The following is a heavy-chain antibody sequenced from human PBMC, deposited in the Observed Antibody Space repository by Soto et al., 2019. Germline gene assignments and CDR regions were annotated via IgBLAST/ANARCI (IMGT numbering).Heavy chain of an antibody. Sequence: PSETLSLTCTFSGGSFSSISNYYCSWIRQPPGRGLEWIGYISNSGYSSYNPSLRSRLSISVDTSKNQVSLKLASVTAADTAVYFCAREGNLGRWLQPLDFWGQGTLVT. J-gene: IGHJ4*02. CDR1: GGSFSSISNYY. D-gene: IGHD5-12*01. CDR2: ISNSGYS. CDR3: AREGNLGRWLQPLDF. V-gene: IGHV4-61*01.